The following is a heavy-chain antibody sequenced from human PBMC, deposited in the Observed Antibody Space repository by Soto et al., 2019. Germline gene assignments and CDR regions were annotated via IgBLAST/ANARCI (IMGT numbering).Heavy chain of an antibody. CDR2: MNPNTGNT. CDR1: GYTFTDFD. Sequence: QVQLVQSGPEVKKPGAPVKISCQASGYTFTDFDINWMRQATGQGLEWMGWMNPNTGNTRYAQRFQGRLIMTRDTSISTVYMELGSLTSEDTAVYYCARGQLATLTDFWGQGTLVTVSS. CDR3: ARGQLATLTDF. D-gene: IGHD3-9*01. V-gene: IGHV1-8*02. J-gene: IGHJ4*02.